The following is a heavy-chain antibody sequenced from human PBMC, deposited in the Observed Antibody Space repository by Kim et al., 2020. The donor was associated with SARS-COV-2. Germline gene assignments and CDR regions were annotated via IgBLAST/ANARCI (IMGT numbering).Heavy chain of an antibody. V-gene: IGHV3-33*01. CDR3: AREGGSGQNTFDY. D-gene: IGHD2-15*01. Sequence: YADALKGRFTISRDNTKTPRYLQMNSLRAEDTAVYYCAREGGSGQNTFDYWGQGTLVTVSS. J-gene: IGHJ4*02.